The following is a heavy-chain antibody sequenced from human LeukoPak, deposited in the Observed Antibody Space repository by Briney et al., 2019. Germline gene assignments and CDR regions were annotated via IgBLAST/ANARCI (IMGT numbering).Heavy chain of an antibody. CDR2: VYTSGST. CDR3: ARQKSVNYYGSGSQDPFDP. D-gene: IGHD3-10*01. CDR1: GGSISTYY. Sequence: PSETLSLTCTVSGGSISTYYWSWIRQPAGKGLEWIGRVYTSGSTNYNPSLKSRVTMSVDTSKNQFSLKLSSVTAADTAVYYCARQKSVNYYGSGSQDPFDPWGQGTLVTVSS. V-gene: IGHV4-4*07. J-gene: IGHJ5*02.